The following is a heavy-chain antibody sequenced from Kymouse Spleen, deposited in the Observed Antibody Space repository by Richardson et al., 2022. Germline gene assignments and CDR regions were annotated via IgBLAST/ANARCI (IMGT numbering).Heavy chain of an antibody. V-gene: IGHV4-39*01. D-gene: IGHD1-26*01. J-gene: IGHJ5*02. CDR3: ARQKGGSYRDWFDP. Sequence: QLQLQESGPGLVKPSETLSLTCTVSGGSISSSSYYWGWIRQPPGKGLEWIGSIYYSGSTYYNPSLKSRVTISVDTSKNQFSLKLSSVTAADTAVYYCARQKGGSYRDWFDPWGQGTLVTVSS. CDR1: GGSISSSSYY. CDR2: IYYSGST.